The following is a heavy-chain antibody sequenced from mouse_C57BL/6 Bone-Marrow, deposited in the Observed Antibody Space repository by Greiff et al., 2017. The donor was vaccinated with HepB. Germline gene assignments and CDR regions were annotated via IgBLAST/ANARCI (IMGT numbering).Heavy chain of an antibody. CDR3: ARGGLTYGSSPWFAY. CDR1: GYTFTSYW. CDR2: IYPSDSET. Sequence: VQLQQPGAELVRPGSSVKLSCKASGYTFTSYWMDWVKQRPGQGLEWIGNIYPSDSETHYNQKFKDKATLTVDKSSSTAYMQLSSLTSEDSAVYYCARGGLTYGSSPWFAYWGQGTLVTVSA. J-gene: IGHJ3*01. V-gene: IGHV1-61*01. D-gene: IGHD1-1*01.